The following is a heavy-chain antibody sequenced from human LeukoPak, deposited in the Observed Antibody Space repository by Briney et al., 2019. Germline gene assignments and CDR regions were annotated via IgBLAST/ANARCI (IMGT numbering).Heavy chain of an antibody. CDR1: GYTFTSYG. CDR3: ARVRAYYDILTGYYYFDY. J-gene: IGHJ4*02. CDR2: TSAYNGNT. Sequence: ASVKVSCKASGYTFTSYGISWVRQAPGQGLEWMGWTSAYNGNTNYAQKLQGRVTMTTDTSTSTAYMELRSLRSDDTAVYYCARVRAYYDILTGYYYFDYWGQGTLVTVSS. V-gene: IGHV1-18*01. D-gene: IGHD3-9*01.